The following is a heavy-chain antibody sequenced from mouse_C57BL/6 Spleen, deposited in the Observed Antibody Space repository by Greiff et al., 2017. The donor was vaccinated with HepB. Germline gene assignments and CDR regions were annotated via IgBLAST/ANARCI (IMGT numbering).Heavy chain of an antibody. CDR1: GFTFSSYG. CDR3: ARHPSMNYFDY. CDR2: ISSGGSYT. J-gene: IGHJ2*01. Sequence: EVKLVESGGDLVKPGGSLKLSCAASGFTFSSYGMSWVRQTPDKRLEWVATISSGGSYTYYPDSVKGRFTISRDNAKNTLYLQMSSLKSEDTAMYYCARHPSMNYFDYWGQGTTLTVSS. V-gene: IGHV5-6*01.